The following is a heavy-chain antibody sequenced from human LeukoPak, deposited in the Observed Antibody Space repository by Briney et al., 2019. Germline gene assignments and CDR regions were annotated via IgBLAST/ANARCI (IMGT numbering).Heavy chain of an antibody. J-gene: IGHJ4*02. CDR1: GDSISNYY. CDR3: ARGWGNWVDY. D-gene: IGHD7-27*01. V-gene: IGHV4-59*01. Sequence: PSETLSLTCSVSGDSISNYYWSWIRQPPGKGLEWIGNIYYSGSTNYNPSLKSRVTISVDTSETQFSLKLSSVTTADTAVYYCARGWGNWVDYWGQGTLVTVSA. CDR2: IYYSGST.